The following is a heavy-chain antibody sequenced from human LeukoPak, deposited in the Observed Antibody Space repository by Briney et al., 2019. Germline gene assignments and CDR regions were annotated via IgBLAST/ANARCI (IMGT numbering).Heavy chain of an antibody. Sequence: GGSLRLSCAASGFTFSSYAMSWVRQAPGKGLEWVSTINNSGAGTYHADSVKGRVTISRDNSKNTLYLQMNSLRAEDTAVYYCAKYSSTWDEDYWGQGTLVTVSS. CDR1: GFTFSSYA. J-gene: IGHJ4*02. D-gene: IGHD6-13*01. V-gene: IGHV3-23*01. CDR3: AKYSSTWDEDY. CDR2: INNSGAGT.